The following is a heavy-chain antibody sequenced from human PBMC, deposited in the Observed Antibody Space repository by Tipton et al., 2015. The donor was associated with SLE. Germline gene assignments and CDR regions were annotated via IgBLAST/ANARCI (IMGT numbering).Heavy chain of an antibody. V-gene: IGHV4-59*01. CDR1: GVSISTYY. CDR2: FYFSGSS. J-gene: IGHJ3*01. CDR3: ARHLGVIVAFEV. Sequence: TLSLTCSDSGVSISTYYWSWIRQSPGKGLEWIGFFYFSGSSQYNPSLKSRVAISADTSNNQFSLELRSVTAADTAVYYCARHLGVIVAFEVWGQGTVLTVSS. D-gene: IGHD3-10*01.